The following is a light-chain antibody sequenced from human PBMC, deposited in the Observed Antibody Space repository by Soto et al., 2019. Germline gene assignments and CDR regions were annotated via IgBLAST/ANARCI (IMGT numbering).Light chain of an antibody. CDR1: SSDVGDYKY. Sequence: QSALTQPASVSGSPGQSITISCTGTSSDVGDYKYVSWYQQHPGKVPKLIIYDVNNRPSGVSDRFSGSQSGDTASLTISGLQAEDEADYYCSSSTSSSTLDVLFGGGTKVTVL. J-gene: IGLJ2*01. V-gene: IGLV2-14*03. CDR2: DVN. CDR3: SSSTSSSTLDVL.